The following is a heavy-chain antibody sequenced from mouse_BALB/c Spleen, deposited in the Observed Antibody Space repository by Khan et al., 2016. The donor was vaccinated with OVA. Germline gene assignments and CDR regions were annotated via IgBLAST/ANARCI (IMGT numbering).Heavy chain of an antibody. CDR1: GYTFTSYW. D-gene: IGHD1-1*01. Sequence: QVHVKQSGAELVKAGASVKMSCKASGYTFTSYWMHWVKQRLGQGLEWFAETNPTNGRTYYNEKFNIKATLTVDKSSITAFLLLSLPSFEDSAVYYCARIKKIVATYFDYWGQGTTLTVSS. V-gene: IGHV1S81*02. CDR3: ARIKKIVATYFDY. CDR2: TNPTNGRT. J-gene: IGHJ2*01.